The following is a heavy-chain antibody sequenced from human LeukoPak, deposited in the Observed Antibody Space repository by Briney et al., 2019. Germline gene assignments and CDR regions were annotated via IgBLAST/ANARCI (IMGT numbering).Heavy chain of an antibody. D-gene: IGHD5-12*01. CDR1: GFTFSSYG. J-gene: IGHJ4*02. Sequence: GRSLRLSCAASGFTFSSYGMHWVRQAPGKGLEWAAVISYDGSNKYYADSVKGRFTISRDNSKNTLYLQMNSLRAEDTAVYYCAKSGYSGYDSGIDYWGQGTLVTVSS. CDR2: ISYDGSNK. V-gene: IGHV3-30*18. CDR3: AKSGYSGYDSGIDY.